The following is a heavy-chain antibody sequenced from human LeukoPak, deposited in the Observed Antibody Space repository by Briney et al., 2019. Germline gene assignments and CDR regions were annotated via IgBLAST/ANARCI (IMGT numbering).Heavy chain of an antibody. CDR2: IYYSGST. V-gene: IGHV4-30-4*01. CDR3: ARDRSGGSYADY. Sequence: SETLSLTCTVSGGSISSYYWSWIRQPPGKGLEWIGYIYYSGSTYYNPSLRSRVTISVDTSKNQFSLKLSSVTAADTAVYYCARDRSGGSYADYWGQGTLVTVSS. J-gene: IGHJ4*02. D-gene: IGHD1-26*01. CDR1: GGSISSYY.